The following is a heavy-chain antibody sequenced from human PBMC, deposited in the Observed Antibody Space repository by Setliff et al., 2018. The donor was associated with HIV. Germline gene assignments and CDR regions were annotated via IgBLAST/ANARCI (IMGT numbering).Heavy chain of an antibody. Sequence: SETLSLTCTVSGVSISYYHWSWIRHPPGKGLEWIGYISYTGNTNYDPSLASRVTMSIDTSKMQFSLKLTSVSAADTAVYYCANMGGRYVGYFESWGQGTLVTVSS. CDR2: ISYTGNT. D-gene: IGHD3-16*01. CDR1: GVSISYYH. CDR3: ANMGGRYVGYFES. V-gene: IGHV4-59*01. J-gene: IGHJ4*02.